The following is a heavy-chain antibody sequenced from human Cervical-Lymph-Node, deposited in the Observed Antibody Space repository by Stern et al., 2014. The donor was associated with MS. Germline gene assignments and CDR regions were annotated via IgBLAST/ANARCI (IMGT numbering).Heavy chain of an antibody. J-gene: IGHJ4*02. Sequence: QLVQSGAEVKKPGESLKISCQGSGYAFATYWIGWVRQKPGKGLEWMASIYPGDSDSTYRPSFQGQVTISADKSINAAYLQWSSLTASDTAIYYCARLDTRSFAYWGQGTLVTVSS. CDR3: ARLDTRSFAY. CDR2: IYPGDSDS. D-gene: IGHD2-2*01. V-gene: IGHV5-51*03. CDR1: GYAFATYW.